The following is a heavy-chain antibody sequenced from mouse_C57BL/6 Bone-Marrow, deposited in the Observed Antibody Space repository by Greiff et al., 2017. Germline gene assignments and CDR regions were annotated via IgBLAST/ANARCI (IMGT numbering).Heavy chain of an antibody. CDR1: GFTFTDYY. Sequence: EVHLVESGGGLVQPGGSLSLSCAASGFTFTDYYMSWVRQPPGKALEWLGFIRNKANGYTTEYSASVKGRFTISRDNSQSILYLQMNALRAEDSATYYCARLRFYWYFDVWGTGTTVTVSS. CDR3: ARLRFYWYFDV. CDR2: IRNKANGYTT. V-gene: IGHV7-3*01. J-gene: IGHJ1*03.